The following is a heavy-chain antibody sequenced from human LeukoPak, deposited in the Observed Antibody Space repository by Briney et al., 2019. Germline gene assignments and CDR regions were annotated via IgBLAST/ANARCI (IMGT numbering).Heavy chain of an antibody. Sequence: PSETLSLTRAVYGGSFSGYYWSWIRQPPGKGLEWIGEINHSGSTNYNPSLKSRVTISVDTSKNQFSLKLSSVTAADTAVYYCAIQRHYGSGSYYYYYYMDVWGKGTTVTISS. D-gene: IGHD3-10*01. V-gene: IGHV4-34*01. CDR1: GGSFSGYY. CDR3: AIQRHYGSGSYYYYYYMDV. CDR2: INHSGST. J-gene: IGHJ6*03.